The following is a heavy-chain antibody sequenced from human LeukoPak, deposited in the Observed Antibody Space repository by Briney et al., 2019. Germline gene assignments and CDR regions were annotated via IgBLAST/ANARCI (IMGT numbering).Heavy chain of an antibody. CDR1: GGSISSSSYY. V-gene: IGHV4-39*01. D-gene: IGHD1-26*01. CDR2: IYYSGST. J-gene: IGHJ4*02. Sequence: SETLSLTCTVSGGSISSSSYYWGWIRQPPGKGLEWIGSIYYSGSTYYNPSLKSRVTISVDTSKNQFSLKLSSVTAADTAVYYCASRPYSGSQPFDYWGQGTLVTVSS. CDR3: ASRPYSGSQPFDY.